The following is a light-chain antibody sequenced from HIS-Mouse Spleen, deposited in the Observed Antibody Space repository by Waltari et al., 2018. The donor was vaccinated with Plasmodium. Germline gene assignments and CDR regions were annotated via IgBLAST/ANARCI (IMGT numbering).Light chain of an antibody. CDR3: AAWDDSLNGVV. CDR1: SPNIRSNT. J-gene: IGLJ2*01. CDR2: SNN. V-gene: IGLV1-44*01. Sequence: QSMLTQPPSASGTPGQRVTISCSGSSPNIRSNTVNWYQQLPGTAPKLLIYSNNQRPSGVPDRFSGSKSGTSASLAISGLQSEDEADYYCAAWDDSLNGVVFGGGTKLTVL.